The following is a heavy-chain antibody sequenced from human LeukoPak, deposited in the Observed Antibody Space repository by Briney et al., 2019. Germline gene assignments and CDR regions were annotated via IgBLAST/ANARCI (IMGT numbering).Heavy chain of an antibody. CDR3: ARSGLSRFDY. CDR1: GFTFSIYA. D-gene: IGHD4/OR15-4a*01. J-gene: IGHJ4*02. Sequence: GGSLRLSCAASGFTFSIYAMSWVRQAPGKGLEWVSAFSGSGGSTYYADSVKGRFTISRDNSKNTLYLQMNSLRAEDTAVYYCARSGLSRFDYWGQGTLVIVSS. CDR2: FSGSGGST. V-gene: IGHV3-23*01.